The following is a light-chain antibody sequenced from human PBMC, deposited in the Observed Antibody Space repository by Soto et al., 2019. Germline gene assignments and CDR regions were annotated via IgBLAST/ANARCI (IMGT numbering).Light chain of an antibody. V-gene: IGLV1-44*01. CDR1: SSNIGSNT. Sequence: QSVLTQPPSASGAPGQRVTISCSGSSSNIGSNTVNWYQQLPGTAPKLLIYTNNQRPSGVRDRFSGSRSGTSASLAISGLQSEDEADYYCAACDDSLNAIVFGTGPKVTGL. CDR2: TNN. CDR3: AACDDSLNAIV. J-gene: IGLJ1*01.